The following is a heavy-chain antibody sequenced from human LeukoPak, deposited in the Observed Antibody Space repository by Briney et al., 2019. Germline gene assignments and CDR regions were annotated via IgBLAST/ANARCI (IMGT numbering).Heavy chain of an antibody. CDR2: ISAYNGNT. D-gene: IGHD6-19*01. CDR3: ARGEYSSGWPAPGYGMDV. V-gene: IGHV1-18*04. CDR1: GYTFTSYG. J-gene: IGHJ6*04. Sequence: ASVKVSCKASGYTFTSYGISWVRQAPGQGLEWMGWISAYNGNTNYAQKLQGRVTMTTDTSTSTAYMELRSLRSDDTAVYYCARGEYSSGWPAPGYGMDVWGEGTTVTVSS.